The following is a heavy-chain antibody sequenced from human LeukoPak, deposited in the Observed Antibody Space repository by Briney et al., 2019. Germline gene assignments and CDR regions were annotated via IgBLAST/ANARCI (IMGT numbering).Heavy chain of an antibody. CDR1: GFTFSSYA. V-gene: IGHV3-23*01. Sequence: PGGSLRLSCAASGFTFSSYAMSWVRQAPGKGLEWVSAISGSGGSTYHADSVKGRFTISRDNSKNTLYLQMNSLRAEDTAVYYCAKDVAVTTNYFDYWGQGTLVTVSS. J-gene: IGHJ4*02. CDR2: ISGSGGST. CDR3: AKDVAVTTNYFDY. D-gene: IGHD4-17*01.